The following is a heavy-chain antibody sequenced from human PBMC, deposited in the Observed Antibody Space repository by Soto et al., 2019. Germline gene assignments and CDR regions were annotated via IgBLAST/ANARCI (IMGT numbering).Heavy chain of an antibody. J-gene: IGHJ6*03. CDR1: GGSISSYY. V-gene: IGHV4-59*08. CDR2: IYYSGST. Sequence: SETLSLTCTVSGGSISSYYWSWIRQPPGKGLEWIGYIYYSGSTNYNPSLKSRVTISVDTSKNQFSLKLSSVTAADTAVYYCARLETTSTYYDFWSGYFNRPNYYYMDVWGKGTTVTVSS. CDR3: ARLETTSTYYDFWSGYFNRPNYYYMDV. D-gene: IGHD3-3*01.